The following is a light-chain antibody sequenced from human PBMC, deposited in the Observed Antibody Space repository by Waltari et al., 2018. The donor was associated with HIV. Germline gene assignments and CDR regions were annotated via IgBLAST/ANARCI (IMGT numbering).Light chain of an antibody. CDR3: NARDSSGNRLVV. CDR2: GEN. J-gene: IGLJ2*01. V-gene: IGLV3-19*01. Sequence: SSEVTQAPTVSVALGQTVRITCQGDSLRNYFPSWYQQKPGQAPVLVLYGENNRPSGIPDRFSGSTSGNTASLIITGAQAEDEAEYYCNARDSSGNRLVVFGGGTKLTVL. CDR1: SLRNYF.